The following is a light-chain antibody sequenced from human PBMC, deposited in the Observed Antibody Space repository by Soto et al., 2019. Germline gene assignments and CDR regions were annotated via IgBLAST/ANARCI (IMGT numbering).Light chain of an antibody. CDR2: DAS. CDR1: QSISGY. V-gene: IGKV3-11*01. Sequence: DIVLTQSPPTLSLCPGVRATLSCRASQSISGYLAWYQQKPGQAPRLLIYDASNRATGIPARFSGSGSGTDFTLTVSSLEPEDFAVYYCQQYNNWPRTFGQGTKVDIK. CDR3: QQYNNWPRT. J-gene: IGKJ1*01.